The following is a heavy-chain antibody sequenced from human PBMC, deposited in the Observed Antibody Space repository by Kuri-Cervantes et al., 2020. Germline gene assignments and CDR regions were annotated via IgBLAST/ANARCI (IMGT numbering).Heavy chain of an antibody. D-gene: IGHD6-13*01. CDR1: GYSISSSNW. CDR3: ARGAHSSSWTTGFGY. J-gene: IGHJ4*02. V-gene: IGHV4-28*03. Sequence: LRLSCAVSGYSISSSNWWGWIRQPPGKGLEWIGYIYYSGSTYHNPSLKSRVTISVDTSKNQFSLKLSSVTAADTAVYYCARGAHSSSWTTGFGYWGQGTLVTVSS. CDR2: IYYSGST.